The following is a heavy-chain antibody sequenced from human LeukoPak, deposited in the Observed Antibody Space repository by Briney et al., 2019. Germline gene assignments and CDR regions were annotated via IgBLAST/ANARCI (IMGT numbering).Heavy chain of an antibody. D-gene: IGHD4-23*01. CDR2: ISSSSRTI. CDR1: GFTFSIYS. J-gene: IGHJ4*02. Sequence: GGSLRLSCAASGFTFSIYSMNWVRQAPGKGLEWVSYISSSSRTIFYADSVKGRFTIYRDNARNSLYLQMNSLRDEDTAAYYCARDVYGGYSLDYWGQGTLVTVSS. CDR3: ARDVYGGYSLDY. V-gene: IGHV3-48*02.